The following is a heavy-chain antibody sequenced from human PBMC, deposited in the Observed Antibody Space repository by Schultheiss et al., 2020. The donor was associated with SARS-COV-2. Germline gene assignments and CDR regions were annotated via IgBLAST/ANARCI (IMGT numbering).Heavy chain of an antibody. CDR2: TYYKSKWYY. D-gene: IGHD3-10*01. CDR3: VRGWVSGSPPFKY. V-gene: IGHV6-1*01. J-gene: IGHJ4*02. Sequence: SETLSLTCAISGDSVSSNSATWNWIRQSPSRGLEWLGRTYYKSKWYYDYALSVKSRITINPDTSKNQFSLQMISVAPEDTAVYYCVRGWVSGSPPFKYWGQGTLVTVSS. CDR1: GDSVSSNSAT.